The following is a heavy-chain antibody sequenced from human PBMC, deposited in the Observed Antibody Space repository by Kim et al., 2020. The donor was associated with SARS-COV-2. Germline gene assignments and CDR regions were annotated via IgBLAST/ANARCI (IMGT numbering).Heavy chain of an antibody. CDR2: ISSSSSYI. J-gene: IGHJ4*02. CDR3: ARVGIVGATSFDY. D-gene: IGHD1-26*01. V-gene: IGHV3-21*01. Sequence: GGSLRLSCAASGFTFSSYSMNWVRQAPGKGLEWVSSISSSSSYINYADSVKGRFTISRDNAKNSLYLQMNSLRAEDTAVYYCARVGIVGATSFDYDGQGT. CDR1: GFTFSSYS.